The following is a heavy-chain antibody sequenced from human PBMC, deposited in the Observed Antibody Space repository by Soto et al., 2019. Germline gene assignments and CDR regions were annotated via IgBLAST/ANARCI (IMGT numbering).Heavy chain of an antibody. Sequence: QVQLVQSGAEVKKPGSSVKVSCKASGGTFSSYAISWVRQAPGQGLEWMGGIIPIFGTANYAQKFQGRATITADESTSTAYMELSSLRSEDTAVYYCARGGKITMVRGVIINGWFDPWGQGTLVTVSS. V-gene: IGHV1-69*01. CDR3: ARGGKITMVRGVIINGWFDP. CDR1: GGTFSSYA. J-gene: IGHJ5*02. D-gene: IGHD3-10*01. CDR2: IIPIFGTA.